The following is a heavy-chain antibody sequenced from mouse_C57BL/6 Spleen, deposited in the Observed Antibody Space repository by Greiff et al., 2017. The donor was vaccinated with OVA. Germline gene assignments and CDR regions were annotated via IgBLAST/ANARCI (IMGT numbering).Heavy chain of an antibody. V-gene: IGHV1-15*01. J-gene: IGHJ2*01. Sequence: VQLQESGAELVRPGASVTLSCKASGYTFTDYEMHWVKQTPVHGLEWIGAIDPETGGTAYNQKFKGKAILTADKSSSTAYMELRSLTSEDSAVYYCTSPNDGFFDYWGQGTTLTVSS. CDR1: GYTFTDYE. CDR3: TSPNDGFFDY. D-gene: IGHD2-3*01. CDR2: IDPETGGT.